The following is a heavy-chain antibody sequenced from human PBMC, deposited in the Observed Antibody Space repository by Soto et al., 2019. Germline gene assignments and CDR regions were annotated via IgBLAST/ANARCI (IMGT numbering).Heavy chain of an antibody. CDR1: GFTFSSYG. Sequence: QVQLVESGGGVVQPGRSLRLSCAASGFTFSSYGMHWVRQAPGKGLEWVAVIWYDGSNKYYADSVKGRFTISRDNSKNPLYRQMNSLRAEDTAVYYCARDSTLYDSSCYYGRIDYFDYWGQGTLVTVSS. V-gene: IGHV3-33*01. J-gene: IGHJ4*02. CDR3: ARDSTLYDSSCYYGRIDYFDY. CDR2: IWYDGSNK. D-gene: IGHD3-22*01.